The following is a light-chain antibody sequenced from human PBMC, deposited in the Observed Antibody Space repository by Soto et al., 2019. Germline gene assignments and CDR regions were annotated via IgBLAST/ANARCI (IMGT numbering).Light chain of an antibody. CDR2: EVS. J-gene: IGLJ1*01. CDR1: SSDVGTYNY. Sequence: QSALTQPASVSGSPGQSITISCTGTSSDVGTYNYVSWYQLHPGKAPKLMVYEVSNRPSGVSNRFSGSKSGNTASLTISGLQAEDEADYQCSSSTSSSNYVFGNGTKLTVL. V-gene: IGLV2-14*01. CDR3: SSSTSSSNYV.